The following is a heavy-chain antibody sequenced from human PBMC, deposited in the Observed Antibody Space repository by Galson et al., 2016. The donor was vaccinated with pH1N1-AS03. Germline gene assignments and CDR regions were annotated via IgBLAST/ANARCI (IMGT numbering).Heavy chain of an antibody. V-gene: IGHV4-39*01. D-gene: IGHD5/OR15-5a*01. CDR2: VYYSGTT. CDR1: GGSMRSSNYY. CDR3: VSQIMSGPRIGVVYYGMDL. J-gene: IGHJ6*02. Sequence: SETLSLTCSVSGGSMRSSNYYWGWIRQPPGKGLEWIGTVYYSGTTYVNPSLESRVTMSVDTSNNQFSLRMSSVTAADSAVYYFVSQIMSGPRIGVVYYGMDLWGQGTSVTISS.